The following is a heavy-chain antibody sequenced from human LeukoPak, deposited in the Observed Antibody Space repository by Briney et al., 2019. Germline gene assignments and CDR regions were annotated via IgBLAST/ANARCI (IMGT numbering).Heavy chain of an antibody. D-gene: IGHD3-9*01. Sequence: SETLSLTCTVSGGSISSYYWSWIRQSPGKGLEWIGYIYYSGSTNYNPSLKSRVTISVDTSKNQFSLKLSSVTAADTAVYYCARSKDILTGYCFDYWGQGTLVTVSS. CDR1: GGSISSYY. V-gene: IGHV4-59*01. CDR2: IYYSGST. CDR3: ARSKDILTGYCFDY. J-gene: IGHJ4*02.